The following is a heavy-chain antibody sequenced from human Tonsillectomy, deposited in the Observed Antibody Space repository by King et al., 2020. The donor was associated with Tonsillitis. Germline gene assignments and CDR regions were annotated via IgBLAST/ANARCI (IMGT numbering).Heavy chain of an antibody. Sequence: QLQESGPGVVKPSETMSLTFTVSGCSISSSDHYWSWIRQPPGKGLEWIGYMDYSGSIFYNPSLKSRITLSVGTFENRFSLKLSSVTAADTAVYFCARSVSGSFDYWGQGAPVTVSS. J-gene: IGHJ4*02. V-gene: IGHV4-39*01. D-gene: IGHD1-26*01. CDR2: MDYSGSI. CDR3: ARSVSGSFDY. CDR1: GCSISSSDHY.